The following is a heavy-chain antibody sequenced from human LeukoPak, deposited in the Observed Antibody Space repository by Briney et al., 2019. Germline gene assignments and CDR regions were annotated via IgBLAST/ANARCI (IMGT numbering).Heavy chain of an antibody. V-gene: IGHV3-23*01. D-gene: IGHD5-12*01. CDR3: ARGRHLIGYDYSYFDY. J-gene: IGHJ4*02. CDR1: GFTFSSYA. CDR2: ISGSGGST. Sequence: GGSLRLSCAASGFTFSSYAMSWVRQAPGKGLEWVSAISGSGGSTYYADSVKGRFTISRDNAKNSLYLQMNSLRAEDAAVYYCARGRHLIGYDYSYFDYWGQGTLVTVSS.